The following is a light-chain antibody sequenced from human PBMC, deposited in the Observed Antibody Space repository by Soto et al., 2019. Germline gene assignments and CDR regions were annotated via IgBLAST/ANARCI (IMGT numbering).Light chain of an antibody. CDR2: EVV. J-gene: IGLJ1*01. CDR3: KSYAGSNTYV. Sequence: QSVLTQPPCASGSPGQSVTISCTGTKNDIGLYDFVSWYQHHPGKAPRLIIYEVVQRPSGVPDRFSGSKSGNTASLTVSGLQAADEADYFCKSYAGSNTYVFRSGTKVTVL. V-gene: IGLV2-8*01. CDR1: KNDIGLYDF.